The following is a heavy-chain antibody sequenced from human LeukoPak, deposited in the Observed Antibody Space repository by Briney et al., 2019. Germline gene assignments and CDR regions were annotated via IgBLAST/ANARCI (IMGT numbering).Heavy chain of an antibody. CDR3: ARVIWFGESDAFDI. CDR1: GGSISSSSYY. V-gene: IGHV4-39*07. Sequence: SETLSLTCTVSGGSISSSSYYWGWIRQPPGKGLEWIGSIYYSGSTYYNPSLKSRVTISVDTSKNQFSLKLSSVTAADTAVYYCARVIWFGESDAFDIWGQGTMVTVSS. CDR2: IYYSGST. D-gene: IGHD3-10*01. J-gene: IGHJ3*02.